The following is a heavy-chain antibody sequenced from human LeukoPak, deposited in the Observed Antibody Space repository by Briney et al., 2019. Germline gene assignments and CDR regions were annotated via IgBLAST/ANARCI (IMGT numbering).Heavy chain of an antibody. CDR3: ARAEGYDSSGSWDY. CDR2: IYSGGST. Sequence: GGSLRLSCAASGFTFSSYAMSWVRQAPGKGLEWVSVIYSGGSTYYADSVKGRFTISRDNSKNTLYLQMNSLRAEDTAVYYCARAEGYDSSGSWDYWGQGTLVTVSS. D-gene: IGHD3-22*01. V-gene: IGHV3-53*01. J-gene: IGHJ4*02. CDR1: GFTFSSYA.